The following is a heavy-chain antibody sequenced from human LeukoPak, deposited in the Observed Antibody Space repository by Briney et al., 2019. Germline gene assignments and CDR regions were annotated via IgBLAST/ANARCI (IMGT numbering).Heavy chain of an antibody. J-gene: IGHJ4*02. D-gene: IGHD6-19*01. Sequence: SVKVSCKASGGTFSSYAISWVRQAPGQGLEWMGRIIPILGIANYAQKFQGRVTITADKSTSTAYMELSSLRSEDTAVYYCARRASGGWYGGNLDWGQGTLVTVSS. CDR3: ARRASGGWYGGNLD. V-gene: IGHV1-69*04. CDR2: IIPILGIA. CDR1: GGTFSSYA.